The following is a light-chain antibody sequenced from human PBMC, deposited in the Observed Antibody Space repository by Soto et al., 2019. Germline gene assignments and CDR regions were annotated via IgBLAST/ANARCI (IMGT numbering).Light chain of an antibody. V-gene: IGLV2-8*01. J-gene: IGLJ2*01. CDR3: SSYAGSNAVV. CDR2: EVS. CDR1: SSDVGGYNY. Sequence: QSVLTQPPSASGSPGQSVTISCTGTSSDVGGYNYVSWYQQHPGKAPKLMIYEVSKRPSGVPDRLSGSKSGNTASLTVSGLQAEDEADYYCSSYAGSNAVVFGGGTQLTVL.